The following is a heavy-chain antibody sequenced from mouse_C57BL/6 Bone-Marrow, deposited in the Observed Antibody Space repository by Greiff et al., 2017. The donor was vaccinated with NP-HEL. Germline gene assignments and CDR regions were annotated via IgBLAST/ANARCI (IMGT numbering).Heavy chain of an antibody. D-gene: IGHD3-1*01. Sequence: EVQGVESGPVLVKPGASVKMSCKASGYTFTDYYMNWVKQSHGKSLEWIGVINPYNGGTSYNQKFKGKATLTVDKSSSTAYMELNSLTSEDSAVYYCAIGLGYWGQGTTLTVSS. CDR3: AIGLGY. J-gene: IGHJ2*01. V-gene: IGHV1-19*01. CDR1: GYTFTDYY. CDR2: INPYNGGT.